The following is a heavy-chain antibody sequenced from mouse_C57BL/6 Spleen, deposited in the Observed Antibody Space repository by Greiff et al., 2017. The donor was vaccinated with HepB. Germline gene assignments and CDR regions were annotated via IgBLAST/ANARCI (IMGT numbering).Heavy chain of an antibody. Sequence: EVKLVESGGDLVKPGGSLKLSCAASGFTFSSYGMSWVRQTPDKRLEWVATISSGGSYTYYPDSVKGRFTISRDNAKNTLYLQMSSLKSEDTAMYYCARHEDYGSSFAYWGQGTLVTVSA. J-gene: IGHJ3*01. CDR2: ISSGGSYT. V-gene: IGHV5-6*01. CDR3: ARHEDYGSSFAY. CDR1: GFTFSSYG. D-gene: IGHD1-1*01.